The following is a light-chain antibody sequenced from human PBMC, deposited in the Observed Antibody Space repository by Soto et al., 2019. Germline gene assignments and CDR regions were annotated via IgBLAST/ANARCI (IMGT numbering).Light chain of an antibody. J-gene: IGKJ4*01. Sequence: EIVMTQSPATLSVSPGEGATLSCRASQSVSSRLAWYQQKPGQAPRLLIYAASTRATGIPARVSGGGSGTEFTPTIRRLQVEDFAGYYCQQYNNWASFGGGTKVEIK. V-gene: IGKV3-15*01. CDR1: QSVSSR. CDR2: AAS. CDR3: QQYNNWAS.